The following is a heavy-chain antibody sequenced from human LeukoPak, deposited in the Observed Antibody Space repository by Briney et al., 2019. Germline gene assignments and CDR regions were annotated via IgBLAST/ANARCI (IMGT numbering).Heavy chain of an antibody. J-gene: IGHJ6*02. V-gene: IGHV1-58*02. CDR2: IVVGSGNT. CDR3: ARYYYYGMDV. CDR1: GFTFTSSA. Sequence: SVKVSCKASGFTFTSSAMQWVRQARGQRLEWIGWIVVGSGNTNYAQKFQERVTITRDMSTSTAYMELSRLRSDDTAVYYCARYYYYGMDVWGQGTTVTVSS.